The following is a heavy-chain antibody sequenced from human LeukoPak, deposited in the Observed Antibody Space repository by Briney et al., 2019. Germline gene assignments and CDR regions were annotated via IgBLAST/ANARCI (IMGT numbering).Heavy chain of an antibody. CDR3: ARAYSSSWPFDY. D-gene: IGHD6-13*01. CDR2: ISSSSSYT. J-gene: IGHJ4*02. V-gene: IGHV3-11*06. Sequence: GGSLRLSCAASGFTFSDYYMSWIRQAPGKGLEWVSYISSSSSYTNYADSVKGRFTISRDNVKNSLYLQMNSLRAEDTAVYYCARAYSSSWPFDYWGQGTLVTVSS. CDR1: GFTFSDYY.